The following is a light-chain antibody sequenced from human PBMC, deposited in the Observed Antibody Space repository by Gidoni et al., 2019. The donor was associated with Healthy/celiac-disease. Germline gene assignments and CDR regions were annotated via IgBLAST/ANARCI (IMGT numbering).Light chain of an antibody. CDR2: GAS. V-gene: IGKV3-20*01. CDR3: QQYGSSPYT. CDR1: QSVSSSY. Sequence: QIPGTLSLSPGERATLSCRASQSVSSSYLAWYQQKPGQAPRLLIYGASSRATGIPDRFSGSGSGTDFTLTISRLEPEDFAVYYCQQYGSSPYTFGQGTKLEIK. J-gene: IGKJ2*01.